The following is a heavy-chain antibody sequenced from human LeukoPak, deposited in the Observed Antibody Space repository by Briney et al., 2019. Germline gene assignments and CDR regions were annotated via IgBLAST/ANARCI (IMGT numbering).Heavy chain of an antibody. J-gene: IGHJ5*02. CDR2: ISAYNGNT. D-gene: IGHD2-15*01. V-gene: IGHV1-18*01. CDR3: ASHLRHCSGASCSNWFDP. Sequence: ASVKVSCKASGYTFTSYGISWVRQDPGQGLEWMGWISAYNGNTNYAQKLQGRVTMTTDTSTSTAYMELRSLRSDDTAVYYCASHLRHCSGASCSNWFDPWGQGTLVTVSS. CDR1: GYTFTSYG.